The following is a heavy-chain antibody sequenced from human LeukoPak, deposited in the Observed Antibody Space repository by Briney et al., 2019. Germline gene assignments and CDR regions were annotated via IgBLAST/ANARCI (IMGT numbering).Heavy chain of an antibody. Sequence: GGSLRLSCAASGFTFSSYEMNWVRQAPGKGLEWVSYISSSGTTIYYADSVKGRFTISRDNAKNSLFLQVNSLRAEDTAVYYCARSSGTYHFGYWGQGTLVTVSS. CDR3: ARSSGTYHFGY. CDR1: GFTFSSYE. J-gene: IGHJ4*02. CDR2: ISSSGTTI. D-gene: IGHD1-26*01. V-gene: IGHV3-48*03.